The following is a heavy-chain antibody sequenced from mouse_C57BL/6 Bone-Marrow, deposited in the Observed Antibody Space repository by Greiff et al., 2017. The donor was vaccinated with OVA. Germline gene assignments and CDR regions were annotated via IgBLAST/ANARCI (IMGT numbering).Heavy chain of an antibody. V-gene: IGHV1-55*01. CDR3: APSPVYYGNYYAMDY. CDR1: GYTFTSYW. CDR2: IYPGSGST. D-gene: IGHD2-1*01. J-gene: IGHJ4*01. Sequence: QVQLQQPGAELVKPGASVKMSCKASGYTFTSYWITWVKQRPGQGLEWIGDIYPGSGSTNYNEKFKGKATLTVDTSSSTAYMQLSSLTSEDSAVYYCAPSPVYYGNYYAMDYWGQGTSVTVSS.